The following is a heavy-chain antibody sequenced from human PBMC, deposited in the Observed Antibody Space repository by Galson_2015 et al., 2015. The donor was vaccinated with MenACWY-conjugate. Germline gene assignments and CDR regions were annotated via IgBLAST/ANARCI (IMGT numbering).Heavy chain of an antibody. CDR2: IYPGDFDT. CDR3: ARGGRGPAASFHY. V-gene: IGHV5-51*01. CDR1: GYDFSDFW. Sequence: QSGAEVTKPGESLTMSCQGSGYDFSDFWIGWVRQMPGKGLEWMGIIYPGDFDTRYSPSLQGQVTVSADKATSAAYLQWNNLKASDTAMYYCARGGRGPAASFHYWGQGTLVTVSS. D-gene: IGHD2-2*01. J-gene: IGHJ4*02.